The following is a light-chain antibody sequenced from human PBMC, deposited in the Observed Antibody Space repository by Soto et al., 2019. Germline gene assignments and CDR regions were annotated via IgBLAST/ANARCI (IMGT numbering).Light chain of an antibody. V-gene: IGKV1-5*01. J-gene: IGKJ5*01. CDR2: DAS. Sequence: DIQMTQSPSTLSASVGDRVTITCRASQSISSWLAWYQQKLGRAPRLLIYDASSLESGVPSRFSGSGSGTEFTLTINSLQPDDFATYYCQQYNTYSITFGQGTRLDIK. CDR1: QSISSW. CDR3: QQYNTYSIT.